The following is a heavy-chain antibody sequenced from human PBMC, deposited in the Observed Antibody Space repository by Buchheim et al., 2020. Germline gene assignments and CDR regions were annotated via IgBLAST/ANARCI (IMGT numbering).Heavy chain of an antibody. CDR3: AGADSSGYYYFDY. CDR1: GFTFSSYG. D-gene: IGHD3-22*01. J-gene: IGHJ4*02. Sequence: QVQLVESGGGVVQPGRSLRLSCAASGFTFSSYGMHWVRQAPGKGLEWVAVIWYDGSNQYYADSVKGRFTISRDNSKTTLYLQMNSLRAEDTAVYYCAGADSSGYYYFDYWGQGTL. V-gene: IGHV3-33*01. CDR2: IWYDGSNQ.